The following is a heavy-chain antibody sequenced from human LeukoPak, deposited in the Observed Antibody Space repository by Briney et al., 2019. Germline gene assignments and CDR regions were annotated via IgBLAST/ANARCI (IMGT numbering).Heavy chain of an antibody. CDR3: ARDHIPYCSGGSCYSQTNWYFDL. Sequence: SGTLSLTCTVSGGSISSYYWSWIRQPAGKGLEWIGRIYTSGSTNYNPSLKSRVTMSVDTSKNQFSLKLSSVTAADTAVYYCARDHIPYCSGGSCYSQTNWYFDLWGRGTLVTVSS. D-gene: IGHD2-15*01. V-gene: IGHV4-4*07. J-gene: IGHJ2*01. CDR1: GGSISSYY. CDR2: IYTSGST.